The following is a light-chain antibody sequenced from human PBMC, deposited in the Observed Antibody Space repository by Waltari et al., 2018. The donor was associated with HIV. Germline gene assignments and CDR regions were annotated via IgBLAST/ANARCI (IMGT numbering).Light chain of an antibody. J-gene: IGKJ2*01. V-gene: IGKV3-20*01. CDR3: QQFDDWEYT. CDR2: GTS. CDR1: KNVNRHY. Sequence: VLTQSPGSLSLSPGDSVPLSCRASKNVNRHYLAWYQQRHGQLPTLLVSGTSLRAPVVPDRFSGSGSGTVFTLTINRLEPEDFTTYLCQQFDDWEYTFGQGTHL.